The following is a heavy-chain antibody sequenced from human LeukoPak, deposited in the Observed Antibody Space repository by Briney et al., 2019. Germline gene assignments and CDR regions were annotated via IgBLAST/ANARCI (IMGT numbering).Heavy chain of an antibody. V-gene: IGHV3-23*01. J-gene: IGHJ4*02. Sequence: GGSLRLSCAASGFTFRSYAMTWVRQAPGKGLEWVSLISDGGGTTYYADSVKGRFTISRDNSKNTLFLQMNSLRGEDTAVYYCARSIGGVNNFDYWGQGTLVTVSS. CDR1: GFTFRSYA. D-gene: IGHD3-16*01. CDR2: ISDGGGTT. CDR3: ARSIGGVNNFDY.